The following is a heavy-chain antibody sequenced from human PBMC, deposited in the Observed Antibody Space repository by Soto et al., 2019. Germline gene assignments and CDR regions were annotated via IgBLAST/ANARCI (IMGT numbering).Heavy chain of an antibody. CDR3: ARDLKFGQADY. CDR2: IYTSGST. J-gene: IGHJ4*02. CDR1: GGSISSYY. Sequence: SETLSLTCTVSGGSISSYYWTWIRQPSGKGLEWIGRIYTSGSTNYNPSLKSRVTMSVDTSKNQFSLKLSSVTAADTAVYYCARDLKFGQADYWGQGSQVTVSS. V-gene: IGHV4-4*07. D-gene: IGHD3-10*01.